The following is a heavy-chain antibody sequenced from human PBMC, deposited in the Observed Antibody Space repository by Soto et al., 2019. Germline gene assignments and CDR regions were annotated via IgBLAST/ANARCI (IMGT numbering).Heavy chain of an antibody. Sequence: EVQLLESGGGLVQPGGSLRLSCAASGFTFSSYAMSRVRQAPGKGLECVSAISGSGGSTYYADSVKGRFTISRDNSKNTLYLQRNSLRAEDTAVYYCAKAAVVLRYFQYYCDYWGQGTLVTVSS. CDR1: GFTFSSYA. D-gene: IGHD3-9*01. V-gene: IGHV3-23*01. CDR2: ISGSGGST. J-gene: IGHJ4*02. CDR3: AKAAVVLRYFQYYCDY.